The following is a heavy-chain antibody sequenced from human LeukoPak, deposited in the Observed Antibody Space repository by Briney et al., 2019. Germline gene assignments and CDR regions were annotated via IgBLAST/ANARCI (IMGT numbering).Heavy chain of an antibody. CDR3: AAATTAKHLDY. V-gene: IGHV3-7*01. J-gene: IGHJ4*02. D-gene: IGHD6-13*01. CDR2: IKQDGSEK. Sequence: GGSLRLSCAASGFTFSSYWMSWVRQAPGKGLEWVANIKQDGSEKYYVDSVKGRFTISRDNAKNSLYLQMNSLKKEDTAVYYCAAATTAKHLDYWGQGTLVTVSS. CDR1: GFTFSSYW.